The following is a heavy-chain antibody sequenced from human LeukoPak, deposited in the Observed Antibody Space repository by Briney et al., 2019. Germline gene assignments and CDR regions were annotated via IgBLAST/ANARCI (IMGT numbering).Heavy chain of an antibody. D-gene: IGHD3-10*01. CDR1: DGSITNYY. V-gene: IGHV4-4*07. J-gene: IGHJ4*02. CDR3: ARLSRAYYNNFDY. CDR2: IYASGST. Sequence: SETLSLTCTVSDGSITNYYWSWIRQPAGKGPEWIGRIYASGSTNYNPSLKSRVTMSIDTSKNQFSLKLSSVTAADTAVYYCARLSRAYYNNFDYWGQGTLVTVSS.